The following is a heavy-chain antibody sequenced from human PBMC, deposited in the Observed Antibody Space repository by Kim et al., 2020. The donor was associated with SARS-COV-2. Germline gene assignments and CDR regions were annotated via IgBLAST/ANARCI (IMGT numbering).Heavy chain of an antibody. Sequence: TNYNPSLKSRVTISVDKSKNQFSLKLSSVTAADTAVYYCARGFSSGSLYYWGQGTLVTVSS. J-gene: IGHJ4*02. CDR2: T. V-gene: IGHV4-4*02. CDR3: ARGFSSGSLYY. D-gene: IGHD1-26*01.